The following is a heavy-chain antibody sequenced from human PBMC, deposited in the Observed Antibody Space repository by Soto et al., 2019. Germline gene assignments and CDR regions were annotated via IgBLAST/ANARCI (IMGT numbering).Heavy chain of an antibody. CDR2: ISSGSTYI. CDR1: GFTFNTYS. J-gene: IGHJ4*02. Sequence: LRLSCAASGFTFNTYSMNWVRQAPGRGLEWVSYISSGSTYIYYADSVKGRFTISRDSAQNSVFLQMNSLRADDTAIYYCARDRGNIKIFDYWGQGTRVTVSS. CDR3: ARDRGNIKIFDY. V-gene: IGHV3-21*01. D-gene: IGHD1-20*01.